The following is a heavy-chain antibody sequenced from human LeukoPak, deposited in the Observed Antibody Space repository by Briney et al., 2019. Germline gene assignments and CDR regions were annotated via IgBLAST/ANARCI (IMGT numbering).Heavy chain of an antibody. CDR2: ISSSSSYI. J-gene: IGHJ4*02. CDR1: GFTFSSYS. Sequence: GGSLRLSCAASGFTFSSYSMNWVRQAPGKGLEWVSSISSSSSYIYYADSVKGRFAISRDNAKNSLYLQMNSLRAEDTAVYYCARDIFWGGYEPTLFDYWGQGTLVTVSS. D-gene: IGHD5-12*01. CDR3: ARDIFWGGYEPTLFDY. V-gene: IGHV3-21*01.